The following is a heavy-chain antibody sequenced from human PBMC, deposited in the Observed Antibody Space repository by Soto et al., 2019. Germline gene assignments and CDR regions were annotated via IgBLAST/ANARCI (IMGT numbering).Heavy chain of an antibody. CDR1: RFTFSSYA. CDR2: ISGSGGST. D-gene: IGHD6-13*01. Sequence: EVQLLESGGGLVQPVGCLRLSCAASRFTFSSYAMSWVRQAPGKGLEWVSAISGSGGSTYYADSVKGRFTISRDNSKNTLYLQMNSLRAEDTAVYYCAKDLDFAAAGTIDYWGQGTLVTVSS. V-gene: IGHV3-23*01. CDR3: AKDLDFAAAGTIDY. J-gene: IGHJ4*02.